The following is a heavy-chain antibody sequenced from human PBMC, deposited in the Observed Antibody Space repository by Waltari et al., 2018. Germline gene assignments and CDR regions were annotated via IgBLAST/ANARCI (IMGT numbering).Heavy chain of an antibody. CDR3: ARGGGTFSKPQYFDS. CDR1: GYIFTTYG. D-gene: IGHD1-26*01. V-gene: IGHV7-4-1*02. J-gene: IGHJ4*02. CDR2: INTNTGNP. Sequence: QVHLVQSGSEMKKPGASVKVSCKASGYIFTTYGINWVRQAPGQGLEWMGWINTNTGNPTYVQGCTGRFVFSLDTSVSTAYLQISSLKAEDSAIYYCARGGGTFSKPQYFDSWGQGTRVTVSS.